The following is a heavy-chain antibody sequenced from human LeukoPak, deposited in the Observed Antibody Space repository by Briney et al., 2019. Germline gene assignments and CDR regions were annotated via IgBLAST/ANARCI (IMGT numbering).Heavy chain of an antibody. J-gene: IGHJ2*01. CDR3: ARALVRATMVCYFEL. CDR2: ISHSGST. Sequence: SETLSLTCAVSGGSFSGYPWSWIRQPPGKGLEWIGEISHSGSTNYSPSLKSRVTISVDTSKNQFSLNLSSVTAADTAVYYCARALVRATMVCYFELWGRGTLVTVSS. CDR1: GGSFSGYP. V-gene: IGHV4-34*01. D-gene: IGHD5-12*01.